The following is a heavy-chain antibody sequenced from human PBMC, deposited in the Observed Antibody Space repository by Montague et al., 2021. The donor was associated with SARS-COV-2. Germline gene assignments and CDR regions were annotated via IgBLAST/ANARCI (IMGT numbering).Heavy chain of an antibody. V-gene: IGHV4-39*01. CDR2: VSHSGGT. J-gene: IGHJ6*02. Sequence: SETLSLTCAVSGGSISSSSHYWGWIRQPPGKGLEWIGGVSHSGGTYYNASLQSRVTIFIDPSNNQFSLRLNSVTAADTAMYFCARQKQNGRSTDYYNHDMDVWGQGTTVSVSS. CDR3: ARQKQNGRSTDYYNHDMDV. D-gene: IGHD2-8*01. CDR1: GGSISSSSHY.